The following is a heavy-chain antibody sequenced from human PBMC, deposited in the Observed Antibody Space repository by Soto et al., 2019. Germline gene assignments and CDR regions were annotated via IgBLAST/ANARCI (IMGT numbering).Heavy chain of an antibody. J-gene: IGHJ6*02. CDR3: ARDADYGGSRGGMDV. CDR1: GGSVNNANYF. V-gene: IGHV4-31*03. Sequence: QVRLEESGPGLVKPSETLSLICSVSGGSVNNANYFWNWIRHHPENGLEWIGYIYYRGSTRYNPSFKPRATLSIDTSNNQFSLRLNSVTVADTAVYFCARDADYGGSRGGMDVWGRGTTVTVSS. D-gene: IGHD4-17*01. CDR2: IYYRGST.